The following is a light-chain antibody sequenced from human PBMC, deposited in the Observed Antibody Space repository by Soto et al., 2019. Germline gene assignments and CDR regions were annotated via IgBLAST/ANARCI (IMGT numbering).Light chain of an antibody. V-gene: IGLV6-57*01. CDR1: SGSIASKY. CDR2: EDN. Sequence: NFMLTQPHSVSESPGKTVTISCTRSSGSIASKYVQWYQQRPGSSPTTVIYEDNRRPSGVPDRFSGSIDSSSNAAYLSISGLRTEDEADYYCQSYDSSNPVFGGGTKLTVL. J-gene: IGLJ3*02. CDR3: QSYDSSNPV.